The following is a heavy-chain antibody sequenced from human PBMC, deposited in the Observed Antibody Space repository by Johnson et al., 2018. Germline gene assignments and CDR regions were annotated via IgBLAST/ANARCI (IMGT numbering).Heavy chain of an antibody. V-gene: IGHV3-30*18. J-gene: IGHJ3*02. CDR1: GFTFSNYG. CDR2: ISYDGSNI. CDR3: AKGTIPMAAGLDAFYI. D-gene: IGHD6-19*01. Sequence: QVQLVESGGGVVQXGRSXTLXCAASGFTFSNYGIHWVRQAPGKGLEWVAFISYDGSNIFYGDSVEGRLTISRENSRNTRYLQMNRLRAEETAVVYCAKGTIPMAAGLDAFYIWGQGTMVTVSS.